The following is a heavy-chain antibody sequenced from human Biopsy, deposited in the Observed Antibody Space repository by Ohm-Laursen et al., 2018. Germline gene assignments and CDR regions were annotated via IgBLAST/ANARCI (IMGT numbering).Heavy chain of an antibody. D-gene: IGHD3-22*01. J-gene: IGHJ5*02. CDR2: IFYRGST. CDR3: ARDYDTSGYYYVS. CDR1: GGSISNNNYY. V-gene: IGHV4-39*01. Sequence: SETLSLTCTVSGGSISNNNYYWGWIRQPPGKGLEWIGNIFYRGSTHYKPSLKSRVNMSVDTSKNQFSLKLNSVTAADTAVYYCARDYDTSGYYYVSWGQGTLVTVSS.